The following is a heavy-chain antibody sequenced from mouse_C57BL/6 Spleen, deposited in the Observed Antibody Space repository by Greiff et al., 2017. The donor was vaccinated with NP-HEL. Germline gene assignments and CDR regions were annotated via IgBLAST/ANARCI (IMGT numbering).Heavy chain of an antibody. J-gene: IGHJ3*01. V-gene: IGHV1-82*01. D-gene: IGHD3-2*02. CDR2: IYPGDGDT. CDR1: GYAFSSSW. CDR3: ARYSSGSAY. Sequence: VQLVESGPELVKPGASVKISCKASGYAFSSSWMNWVKQRPGKGLEWIGRIYPGDGDTNYNGKFKGKATLTADKSSSTAYMQLSSLTSEDSAVYFCARYSSGSAYWGQGTLVTVSA.